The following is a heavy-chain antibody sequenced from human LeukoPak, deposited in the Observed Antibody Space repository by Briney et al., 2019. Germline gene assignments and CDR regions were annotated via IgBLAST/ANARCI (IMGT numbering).Heavy chain of an antibody. J-gene: IGHJ4*02. D-gene: IGHD3-10*01. Sequence: GGSLRLSCAASGFTFSSYEMNWVRQAPGKGLEWVANIKQDGSEKYYVASVKGRFTISRDDAKNSLYLQMNRMRAEDTAVYYCARGPYYYGSGSHPVDYWGQGTLVTVSS. CDR3: ARGPYYYGSGSHPVDY. CDR1: GFTFSSYE. V-gene: IGHV3-7*01. CDR2: IKQDGSEK.